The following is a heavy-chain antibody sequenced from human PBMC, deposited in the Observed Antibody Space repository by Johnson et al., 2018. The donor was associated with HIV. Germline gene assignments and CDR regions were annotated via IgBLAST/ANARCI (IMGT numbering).Heavy chain of an antibody. V-gene: IGHV3-30*18. D-gene: IGHD6-19*01. CDR2: ISYDGSNK. CDR3: AKSAKQWQDAFDI. J-gene: IGHJ3*02. Sequence: QVQLVESGGGVVQPGRSLRLSCEASGFSFSNYGMHWVRQAPGKGLERVAVISYDGSNKYYADSVKGRFTISRDNSNNTLYLQMNSLRAEDTAIYYCAKSAKQWQDAFDIWGQGTMVTVSS. CDR1: GFSFSNYG.